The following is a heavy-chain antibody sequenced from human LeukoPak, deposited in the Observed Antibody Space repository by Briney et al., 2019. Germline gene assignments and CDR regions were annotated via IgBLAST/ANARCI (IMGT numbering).Heavy chain of an antibody. CDR3: ARGSSYNWNVFDY. D-gene: IGHD1-20*01. Sequence: SQTLSLTCTVSGGSISSGDYYWNWLRQPAGKGLEWIGRSYASGSTNYNPSLKSRVTMSVDTSKSQLSLKLSSVTAADTAVYYCARGSSYNWNVFDYWGQGTLVTVSS. CDR2: SYASGST. V-gene: IGHV4-61*02. CDR1: GGSISSGDYY. J-gene: IGHJ4*02.